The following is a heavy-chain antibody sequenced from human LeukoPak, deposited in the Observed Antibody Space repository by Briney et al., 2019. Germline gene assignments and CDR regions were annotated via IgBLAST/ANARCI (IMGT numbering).Heavy chain of an antibody. CDR1: GYTFTSYY. CDR3: ARVYSGYGRFDY. D-gene: IGHD5-12*01. Sequence: GASVKVSCKASGYTFTSYYMHWVRQAPGQGLEWMGIINPSGGSTSYTQKFQGRVTMTRDTSTSTVYMELSSLRSEDTAVYYCARVYSGYGRFDYWGQGTLVTVSS. CDR2: INPSGGST. J-gene: IGHJ4*02. V-gene: IGHV1-46*01.